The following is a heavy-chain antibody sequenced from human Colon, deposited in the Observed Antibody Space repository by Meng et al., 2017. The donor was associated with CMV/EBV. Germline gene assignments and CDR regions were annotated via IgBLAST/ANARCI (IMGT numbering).Heavy chain of an antibody. Sequence: SETPSLTCAVSGASINSGDYYWAWIRQSPGKGLEWLGYIHHSGNSFYNPSLKSRLSISVDTPNKRFSLNLRSVTAADTAVYYCARENSTSTGGFDFWGQGTLVTVSS. J-gene: IGHJ4*02. D-gene: IGHD2-2*01. CDR3: ARENSTSTGGFDF. CDR1: GASINSGDYY. CDR2: IHHSGNS. V-gene: IGHV4-30-4*08.